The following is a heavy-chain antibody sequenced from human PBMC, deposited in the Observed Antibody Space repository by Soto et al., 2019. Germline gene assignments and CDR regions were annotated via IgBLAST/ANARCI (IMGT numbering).Heavy chain of an antibody. CDR1: GFSLTTSGVG. Sequence: QITLNESGPTPVKPRQTLTLTCTFSGFSLTTSGVGVGWIRQSPGKAPEWLALIYWDDDKRYSPSLKSRLTITKDPSKNQVVLTLADLDPAATATYYCAHRVLRTVFGLATTTAIYFDFWGQGPPAAVSS. CDR2: IYWDDDK. D-gene: IGHD3-3*01. CDR3: AHRVLRTVFGLATTTAIYFDF. J-gene: IGHJ4*02. V-gene: IGHV2-5*02.